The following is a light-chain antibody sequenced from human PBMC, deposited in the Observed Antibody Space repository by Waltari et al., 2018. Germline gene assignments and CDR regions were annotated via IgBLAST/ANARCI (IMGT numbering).Light chain of an antibody. CDR2: DDY. Sequence: SYVLTQPPSVSVAPGQTATITCGGNNIGGKTVHWYQQKPGQAPVLVVYDDYYRPSGVPGRFSGSKSGNPAALTISWVEAGDEADYYCQVWDSSSDRPVFGGGTKVFVL. J-gene: IGLJ3*02. CDR1: NIGGKT. CDR3: QVWDSSSDRPV. V-gene: IGLV3-21*02.